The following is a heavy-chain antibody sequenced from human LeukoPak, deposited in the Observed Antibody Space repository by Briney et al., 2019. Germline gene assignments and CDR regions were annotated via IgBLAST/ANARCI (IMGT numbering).Heavy chain of an antibody. D-gene: IGHD1-26*01. Sequence: PGGSLRLSCAASGFTFSSYSMNWVRQAPGKGLEWVSSISSSSSYIYYADSVKGRFTISRDNAKNSLYLQMNSLRAEDTAVYYCARAPMVGATRGAFDIWGQGTMVTVSS. CDR1: GFTFSSYS. J-gene: IGHJ3*02. V-gene: IGHV3-21*01. CDR2: ISSSSSYI. CDR3: ARAPMVGATRGAFDI.